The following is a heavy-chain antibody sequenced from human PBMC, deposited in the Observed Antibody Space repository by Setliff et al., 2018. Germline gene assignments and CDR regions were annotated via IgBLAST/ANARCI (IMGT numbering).Heavy chain of an antibody. CDR1: GYTFTSYA. CDR3: ARDHSYYNFWSGYPFVPSYYDGMDV. D-gene: IGHD3-3*01. Sequence: ASVKVSCKASGYTFTSYAMNWVRQAPGQGLEWMGWINTNTGNPTYAQGFTGRFVFSLDTSVSTAYLQICSLKAKDTAVYYCARDHSYYNFWSGYPFVPSYYDGMDVWGQGTTVTVSS. V-gene: IGHV7-4-1*01. CDR2: INTNTGNP. J-gene: IGHJ6*02.